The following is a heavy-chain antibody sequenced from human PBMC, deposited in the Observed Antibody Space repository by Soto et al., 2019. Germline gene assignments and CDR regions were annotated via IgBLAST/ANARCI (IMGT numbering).Heavy chain of an antibody. J-gene: IGHJ4*02. CDR2: FSGGRDTT. CDR3: AKATSATCTGSSCYSFDY. Sequence: VQLLESGGGLVQPGGSLRLSCVASGFTFSSYAMSWVRQAPGQRLEWVATFSGGRDTTWHADSVKGRFTVSRDSCKNTRSLQMNSLRPEDTALYCCAKATSATCTGSSCYSFDYWGQGTLVTVSS. V-gene: IGHV3-23*01. D-gene: IGHD2-2*01. CDR1: GFTFSSYA.